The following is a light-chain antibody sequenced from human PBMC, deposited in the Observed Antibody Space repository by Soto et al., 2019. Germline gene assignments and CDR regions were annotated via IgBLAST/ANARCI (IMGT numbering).Light chain of an antibody. V-gene: IGKV1-5*01. J-gene: IGKJ5*01. CDR2: DAS. CDR1: QSLNNE. CDR3: QQYHRSSIT. Sequence: DITLTQSPSTLSGSLVEGVHIXRRASQSLNNELAWYQQKPGKAPNLLMYDASTLERGVPSRFSGTGSGTEFTLTISSLQPDDFATYYCQQYHRSSITFGQGTRLEIK.